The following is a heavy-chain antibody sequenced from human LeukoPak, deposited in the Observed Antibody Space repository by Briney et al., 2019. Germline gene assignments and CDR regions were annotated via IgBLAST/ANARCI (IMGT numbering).Heavy chain of an antibody. V-gene: IGHV1-2*02. CDR1: GYTFTGYY. CDR3: ARGSYDSSDFEYFHH. J-gene: IGHJ1*01. CDR2: INPNSGGT. D-gene: IGHD3-22*01. Sequence: ASVKVSCKASGYTFTGYYTHWVRQAPGQGLEWMGWINPNSGGTNYAQKFQGRVTMTRDTSISTAYMELSRLRSDDTAVYYCARGSYDSSDFEYFHHWGQGTLVTVSS.